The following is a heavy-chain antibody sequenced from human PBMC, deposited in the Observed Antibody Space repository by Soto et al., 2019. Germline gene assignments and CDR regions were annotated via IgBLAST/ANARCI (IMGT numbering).Heavy chain of an antibody. CDR2: INHSGST. J-gene: IGHJ4*01. V-gene: IGHV4-34*01. Sequence: SETLSLTCAVYGGSFSGYYWSWIRQPPGKGLEWIGEINHSGSTNYNPSLKSRVTISVDTSKNQFSLKLSSVTAADTAVYYCARGLRIQMPSNTRLGYCSSTSCYASRGLDYWGHGTLVS. CDR1: GGSFSGYY. CDR3: ARGLRIQMPSNTRLGYCSSTSCYASRGLDY. D-gene: IGHD2-2*03.